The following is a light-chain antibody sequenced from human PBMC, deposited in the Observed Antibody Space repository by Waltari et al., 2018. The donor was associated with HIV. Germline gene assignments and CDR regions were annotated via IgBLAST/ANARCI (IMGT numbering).Light chain of an antibody. Sequence: DIEMTQSPSEVSASVGECVIISCRASQAVGTDVAWYHMRTGRAPRLFIYDASRLEGGVSSRFAGSGFGTDFVFIIASLQSEEAGLYFCQQANTFPHTFGQGTKVEV. CDR2: DAS. V-gene: IGKV1-12*01. J-gene: IGKJ2*01. CDR3: QQANTFPHT. CDR1: QAVGTD.